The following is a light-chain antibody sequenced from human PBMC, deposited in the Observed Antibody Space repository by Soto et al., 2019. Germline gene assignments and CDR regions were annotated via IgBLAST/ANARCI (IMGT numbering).Light chain of an antibody. CDR1: QSFSSYLSY. CDR3: QVRSNWPTWT. Sequence: EVVLTQSPGTLSLSPGERATLSCRAIQSFSSYLSYLAWYQQKPGQAPRLLIYDASNRATGIPARFSGSGSGTDFTLTISSLEPEDFAVYYCQVRSNWPTWTFGQGTKVDIK. CDR2: DAS. J-gene: IGKJ1*01. V-gene: IGKV3-11*01.